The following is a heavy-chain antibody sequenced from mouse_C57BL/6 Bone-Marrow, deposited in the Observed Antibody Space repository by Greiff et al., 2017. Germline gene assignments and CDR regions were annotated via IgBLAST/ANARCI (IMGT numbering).Heavy chain of an antibody. J-gene: IGHJ4*01. Sequence: QVQLQQSGAELVRPGTSVKVSCKASGYAFPNYLIEWVKQRPGQGLEWIGVINPGSGGTNYNEKFKGKATLTAAKSSSTAYMQLSSLTSEDSAVYFCARGTYYDGSSIYAMDYWGQGTSVTVSS. CDR1: GYAFPNYL. V-gene: IGHV1-54*01. CDR2: INPGSGGT. CDR3: ARGTYYDGSSIYAMDY. D-gene: IGHD1-1*01.